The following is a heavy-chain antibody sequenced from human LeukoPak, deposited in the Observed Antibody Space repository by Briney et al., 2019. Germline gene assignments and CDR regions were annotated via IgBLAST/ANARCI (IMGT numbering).Heavy chain of an antibody. D-gene: IGHD2-2*01. CDR1: GYMFTSYG. V-gene: IGHV1-2*02. CDR2: INPNSGGT. J-gene: IGHJ4*02. Sequence: ASVKVSCKASGYMFTSYGISWVRQAPGQGLEWMGWINPNSGGTNYAQKFQGRVTMTRNTSINTAYMELSRLRSDDTAVYYCARGLRGSPAYYWGQGTLVTVSS. CDR3: ARGLRGSPAYY.